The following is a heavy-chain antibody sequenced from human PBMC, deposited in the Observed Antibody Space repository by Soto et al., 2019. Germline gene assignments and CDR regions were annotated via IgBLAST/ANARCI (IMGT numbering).Heavy chain of an antibody. CDR2: INSDGSST. CDR1: GFTFSSYW. V-gene: IGHV3-74*01. D-gene: IGHD1-26*01. J-gene: IGHJ4*02. Sequence: GGSLRLSCAASGFTFSSYWMHWVRQAPGKGLVWVSRINSDGSSTSYADSVKGRFTISRDNAKNTLYLQMNSLRAEDTAVYYCARARKVGATYFDYWGQGTLVTVSS. CDR3: ARARKVGATYFDY.